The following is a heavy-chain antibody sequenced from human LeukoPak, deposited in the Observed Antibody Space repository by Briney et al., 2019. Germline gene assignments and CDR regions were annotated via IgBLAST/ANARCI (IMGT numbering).Heavy chain of an antibody. V-gene: IGHV1-8*01. D-gene: IGHD3-16*02. CDR3: ARGQRIMITFGGVIVNPSPVDY. J-gene: IGHJ4*02. CDR1: GYTVTSYD. Sequence: ASVKVSSKSSGYTVTSYDINSVRQAPGQALEWMGWMNPNSGNTGYAQKFQGRVTMTRNTSISTAYMELSSLRSEDTAVYYCARGQRIMITFGGVIVNPSPVDYWGQGTLVTVSS. CDR2: MNPNSGNT.